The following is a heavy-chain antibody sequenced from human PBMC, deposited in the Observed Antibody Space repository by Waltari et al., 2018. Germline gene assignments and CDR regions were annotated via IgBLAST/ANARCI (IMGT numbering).Heavy chain of an antibody. CDR3: VRDSSGTY. CDR1: GFTFSSHW. V-gene: IGHV3-74*01. CDR2: INGDGSST. D-gene: IGHD3-22*01. Sequence: EVQLVESGGGLVQPGGSLRLSCAASGFTFSSHWLYWVRQTPGKGLVLVSGINGDGSSTSYADSVKGRVTIARDNAKNTLYLQMNSLRAEDTAVYYCVRDSSGTYWGQGTQVTVSS. J-gene: IGHJ4*02.